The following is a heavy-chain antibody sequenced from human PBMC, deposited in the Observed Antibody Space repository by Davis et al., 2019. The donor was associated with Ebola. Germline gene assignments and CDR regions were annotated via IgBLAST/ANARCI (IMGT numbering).Heavy chain of an antibody. J-gene: IGHJ3*02. Sequence: SETLSLTCTVPGDSMKTYLWSWIRQPPGKGLVWIGYIFYSGSTTYNPSLKSRVTMSIDTSKKQFSLKVNSVTPADTAVYYCARNSDYGGNDVFDIWGQGTMVTVSS. CDR3: ARNSDYGGNDVFDI. CDR1: GDSMKTYL. V-gene: IGHV4-59*01. CDR2: IFYSGST. D-gene: IGHD4-23*01.